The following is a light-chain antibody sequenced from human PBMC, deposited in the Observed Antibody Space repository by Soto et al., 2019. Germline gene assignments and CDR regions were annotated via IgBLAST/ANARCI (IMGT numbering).Light chain of an antibody. CDR2: GAS. J-gene: IGKJ4*01. CDR3: QHYSSELLP. V-gene: IGKV3-20*01. Sequence: ETMMTQSPDTLSVSLGERATLSCRASQSLRSSLAWYQQKPGQAPRLLIYGASKRTSGVPDRFSGSGSGTDFTLTINRLEPEDFAVYYCQHYSSELLPFGGGTKVDI. CDR1: QSLRSS.